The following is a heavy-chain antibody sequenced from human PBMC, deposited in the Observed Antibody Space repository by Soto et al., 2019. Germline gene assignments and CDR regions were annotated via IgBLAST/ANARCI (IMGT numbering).Heavy chain of an antibody. V-gene: IGHV4-59*12. CDR3: ARDSDGSGSSDY. CDR2: IYYSGST. J-gene: IGHJ4*02. D-gene: IGHD3-10*01. CDR1: GGSISSYY. Sequence: SETLSLTCTVSGGSISSYYWSWIRQPPGKGQEWIGYIYYSGSTYYNPSLKSRVTISVDTSKNQFSLKLSSVTAADTAVYYCARDSDGSGSSDYWGQGTLVTVSS.